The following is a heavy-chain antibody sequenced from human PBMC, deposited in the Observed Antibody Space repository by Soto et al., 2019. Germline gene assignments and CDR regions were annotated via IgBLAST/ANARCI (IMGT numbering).Heavy chain of an antibody. CDR2: ISAYNANT. Sequence: ASVKVSCKASGYTFTSYGISWVPQAPGQGLEWMGWISAYNANTNYAQKLQGGVTMTTDTSTSTAYMELRSLRSDDTAVYYCARSAGPVEYYDILTGYYQAPWQDEYWGQGTLVTVSS. CDR1: GYTFTSYG. CDR3: ARSAGPVEYYDILTGYYQAPWQDEY. J-gene: IGHJ4*02. D-gene: IGHD3-9*01. V-gene: IGHV1-18*04.